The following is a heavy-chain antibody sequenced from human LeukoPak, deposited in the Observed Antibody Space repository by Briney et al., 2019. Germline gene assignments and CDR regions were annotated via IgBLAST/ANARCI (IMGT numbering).Heavy chain of an antibody. CDR1: GYTFTGYY. CDR2: INPNSGGT. Sequence: RASVKVSCKASGYTFTGYYMHWVRQSPGQGLEWMGWINPNSGGTNYAQKFQGRVTMTRDTSISTAYMELSRLRSDDTAVYYCARESSTGDFDYWGQGTLVTVSS. V-gene: IGHV1-2*02. D-gene: IGHD3-10*01. CDR3: ARESSTGDFDY. J-gene: IGHJ4*02.